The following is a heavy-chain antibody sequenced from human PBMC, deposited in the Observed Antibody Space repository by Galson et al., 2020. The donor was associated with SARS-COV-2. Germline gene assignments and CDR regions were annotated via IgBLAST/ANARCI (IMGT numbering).Heavy chain of an antibody. CDR1: GGSFSGYY. D-gene: IGHD3-10*01. Sequence: SQTISLTCAVYGGSFSGYYWSWIRQPPGKGLEWIGEITHSGSATYNPSLESRVTISIDTSKNQFSLKVTSVTAADTAMYYCARGRPSSYGSGGYVLYDSYFGMDVWGQGAAVTVS. CDR3: ARGRPSSYGSGGYVLYDSYFGMDV. J-gene: IGHJ6*02. CDR2: ITHSGSA. V-gene: IGHV4-34*01.